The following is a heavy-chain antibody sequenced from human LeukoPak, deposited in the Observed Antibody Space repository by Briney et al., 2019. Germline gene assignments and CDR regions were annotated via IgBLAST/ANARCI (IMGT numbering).Heavy chain of an antibody. D-gene: IGHD4-23*01. CDR3: ARDFAYGGNSIDY. Sequence: GGSLRLSCAASGFTFSTYPMDWVRQAPGKGLEWVAAISYDGSNEYYADYVKGRFTISRDNSKNTLYLQMNSLRGEDTAVYYCARDFAYGGNSIDYWGQGTLVTVSS. CDR2: ISYDGSNE. CDR1: GFTFSTYP. J-gene: IGHJ4*02. V-gene: IGHV3-30*04.